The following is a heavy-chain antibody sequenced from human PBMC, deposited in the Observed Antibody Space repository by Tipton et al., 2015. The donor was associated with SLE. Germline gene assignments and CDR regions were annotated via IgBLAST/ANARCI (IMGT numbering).Heavy chain of an antibody. CDR1: GGSFSDYYY. CDR3: ATIDPDGDSGVLPGDY. V-gene: IGHV4-34*01. CDR2: INHSGST. J-gene: IGHJ4*02. Sequence: TLSLTCAVYGGSFSDYYYWTWIRQPPGKGLEWIGEINHSGSTNYNPSLKSRVTISVDTSKNQFSLKLSSVTAADTAVYYCATIDPDGDSGVLPGDYWGQGTLVTVSS. D-gene: IGHD3-22*01.